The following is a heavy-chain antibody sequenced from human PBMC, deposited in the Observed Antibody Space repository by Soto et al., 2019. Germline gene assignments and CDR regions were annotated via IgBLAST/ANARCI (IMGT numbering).Heavy chain of an antibody. CDR2: ISYTGST. J-gene: IGHJ5*02. CDR3: AREGDRHYESGGYFVAWFDP. V-gene: IGHV4-31*03. CDR1: GASITSDGYY. Sequence: QVQLQESGPGLVKPSQTLSLTCTVSGASITSDGYYWSWIRQHSGKGLEWIGYISYTGSTYFNPSPKRRLTMAVDTSKNQFSLRLSSVTAADTAMYYCAREGDRHYESGGYFVAWFDPWGQGILVTVSS. D-gene: IGHD3-22*01.